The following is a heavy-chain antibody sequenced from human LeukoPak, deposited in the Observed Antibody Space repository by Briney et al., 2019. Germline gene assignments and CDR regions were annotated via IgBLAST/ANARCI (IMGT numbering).Heavy chain of an antibody. Sequence: ASVKVSCKASGGTFSSYAISWVRQAPGQGLEWMGGIIPIFGTANYAQRFQGRVTITTDESTSTAYMELSSLRSEDTAVYYCARGDYGDHGDYWGQGTLVTVSS. CDR2: IIPIFGTA. CDR3: ARGDYGDHGDY. CDR1: GGTFSSYA. V-gene: IGHV1-69*05. D-gene: IGHD4-17*01. J-gene: IGHJ4*02.